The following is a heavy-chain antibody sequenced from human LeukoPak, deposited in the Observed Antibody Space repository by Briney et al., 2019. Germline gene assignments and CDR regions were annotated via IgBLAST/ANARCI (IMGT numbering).Heavy chain of an antibody. V-gene: IGHV4-59*01. CDR1: GGSISSYY. CDR3: ARAPCDSSGYYYDYYYYYMDV. Sequence: SETLSLTCTVSGGSISSYYWSWIRQPPGKGLEWIGYIYYSGSTNYNPSLKSRVTISVDTSKNQFSLKLSSVTAADTAVYYCARAPCDSSGYYYDYYYYYMDVWGKGATVTVSS. J-gene: IGHJ6*03. CDR2: IYYSGST. D-gene: IGHD3-22*01.